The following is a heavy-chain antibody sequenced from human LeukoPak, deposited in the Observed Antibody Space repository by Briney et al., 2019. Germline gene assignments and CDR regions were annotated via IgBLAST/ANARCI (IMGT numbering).Heavy chain of an antibody. CDR1: GGSISSHY. D-gene: IGHD4-11*01. CDR2: ICYSGST. CDR3: ARGGYSNYVRDWFYP. V-gene: IGHV4-59*11. J-gene: IGHJ5*02. Sequence: SETLSLTCTVSGGSISSHYWSWIRQPPGKGLEWIGYICYSGSTNYNPSLKSRVTISVDTSKNQFSLKLSSVTAADTAVYYCARGGYSNYVRDWFYPWGQGTLVTVSS.